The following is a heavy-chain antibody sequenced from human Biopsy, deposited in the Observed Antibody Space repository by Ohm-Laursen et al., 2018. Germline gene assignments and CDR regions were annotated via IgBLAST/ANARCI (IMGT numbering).Heavy chain of an antibody. D-gene: IGHD3-22*01. Sequence: SETLSLTCTVSGGSTSSYYWSWIRQPPGKGLQWIGYVYYTGSTDYNPSLQSRVTISVDTSKNHFSLRLRSVTPADTAIYYCARDRGYYSDRTVPGYFDLWGRGTLVTVSS. CDR1: GGSTSSYY. J-gene: IGHJ2*01. CDR2: VYYTGST. CDR3: ARDRGYYSDRTVPGYFDL. V-gene: IGHV4-59*01.